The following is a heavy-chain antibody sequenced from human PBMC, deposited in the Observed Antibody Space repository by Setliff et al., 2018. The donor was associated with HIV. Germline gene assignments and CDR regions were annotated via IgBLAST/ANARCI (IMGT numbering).Heavy chain of an antibody. D-gene: IGHD4-4*01. Sequence: GGSLRLSCAASGFTFRSYAMSWVRQAPGKGLEWVSTIRGSGSGDTTHYADFVKGRFTISRDNSKNTVYLQMNSLRAEDTGVYYCARSATNYNYYYYGMDVWGQGTTVTVSS. CDR2: IRGSGSGDTT. CDR3: ARSATNYNYYYYGMDV. CDR1: GFTFRSYA. J-gene: IGHJ6*02. V-gene: IGHV3-23*01.